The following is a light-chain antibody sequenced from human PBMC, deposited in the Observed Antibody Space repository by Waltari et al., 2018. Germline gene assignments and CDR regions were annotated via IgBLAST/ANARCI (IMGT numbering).Light chain of an antibody. V-gene: IGLV2-14*01. Sequence: QSALTQPASVSGSPRQSITISCTRTSSDIGAYNYVSWYQQHSGKAPTLVIFGVSDRPTGVSNRFSGSKSGNTASLTISGLQAEDEADYYCISFTSSNTWVFGGGTRVTVL. CDR2: GVS. J-gene: IGLJ3*02. CDR1: SSDIGAYNY. CDR3: ISFTSSNTWV.